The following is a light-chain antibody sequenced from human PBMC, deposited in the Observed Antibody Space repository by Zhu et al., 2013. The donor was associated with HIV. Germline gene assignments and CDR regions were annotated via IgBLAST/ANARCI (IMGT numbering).Light chain of an antibody. V-gene: IGKV1-5*01. Sequence: DIQMTQSPSTLSASVGDKVTITCRASQSINSWLAWYQQKPGKAPKLLIYDASSLESGVPARFSGSGSGTEFTLTISSLQPDDFASYYCQQYNAYSGFGGGTKVEIK. J-gene: IGKJ4*01. CDR1: QSINSW. CDR2: DAS. CDR3: QQYNAYSG.